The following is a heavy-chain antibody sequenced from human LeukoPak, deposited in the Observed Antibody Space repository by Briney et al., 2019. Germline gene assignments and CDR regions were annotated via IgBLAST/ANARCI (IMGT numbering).Heavy chain of an antibody. CDR3: ASGTVGNYALDY. D-gene: IGHD1-7*01. V-gene: IGHV3-21*01. CDR1: GLSFSRYN. Sequence: GGSLRLSCAASGLSFSRYNMNWVRQAPGKGLEWVSSIGTSSNNIYYTDSVKGRFTISRDNAKNSLYLQVDSLRVEDTAVYFCASGTVGNYALDYWGQGTLVTVSS. CDR2: IGTSSNNI. J-gene: IGHJ4*02.